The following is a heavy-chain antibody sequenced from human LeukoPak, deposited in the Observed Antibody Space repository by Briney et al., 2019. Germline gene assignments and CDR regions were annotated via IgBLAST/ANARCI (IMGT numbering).Heavy chain of an antibody. J-gene: IGHJ5*02. V-gene: IGHV1-69*06. CDR2: IIPIFGTA. D-gene: IGHD2-2*01. CDR3: ASQPAAVNNWFDP. CDR1: GGTFSSYA. Sequence: GASVKVSCKASGGTFSSYAISWVRQAPGQGLEWMGGIIPIFGTANYAQKFQGRVTITADKSTSTAYMELSSLRSVDTAVYYCASQPAAVNNWFDPWGQGTLVTVSS.